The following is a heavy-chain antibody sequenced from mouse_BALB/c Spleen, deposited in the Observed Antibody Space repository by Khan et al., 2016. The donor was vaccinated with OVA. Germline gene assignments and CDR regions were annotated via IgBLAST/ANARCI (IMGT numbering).Heavy chain of an antibody. V-gene: IGHV5-6-3*01. J-gene: IGHJ2*01. CDR1: GFTFSSYG. CDR3: VRMARTIS. D-gene: IGHD3-3*01. Sequence: EVELVESGGGLVQPGGSLTLSCSASGFTFSSYGMSWVRQTPDKRLELVATINSNGGSTYHPDSVKGRITISRDKAKNTLYLQISSLKSEDTAMDYCVRMARTISWGVGTTLTVSS. CDR2: INSNGGST.